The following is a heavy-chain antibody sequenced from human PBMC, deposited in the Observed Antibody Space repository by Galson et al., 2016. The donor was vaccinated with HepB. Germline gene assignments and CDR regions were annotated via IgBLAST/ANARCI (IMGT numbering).Heavy chain of an antibody. CDR1: GFTFSSYG. Sequence: SLRLSCAASGFTFSSYGMSWVRQAPGEGLEWVSLITGYGGSTYYADSVKGRFTISRDNSKNTLFLQMNSLRAEDTAVYYCTRLVSSWYGNYHGMDVWGQGTTVTVSS. D-gene: IGHD6-13*01. CDR3: TRLVSSWYGNYHGMDV. V-gene: IGHV3-23*01. CDR2: ITGYGGST. J-gene: IGHJ6*02.